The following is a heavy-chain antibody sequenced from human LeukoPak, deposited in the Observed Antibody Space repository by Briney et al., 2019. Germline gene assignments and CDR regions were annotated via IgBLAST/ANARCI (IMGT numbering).Heavy chain of an antibody. V-gene: IGHV3-21*01. Sequence: GGSLRLSCAASGFIFSTYSMNWVRQAPGKGLEWVSSISSSSSHIYYADSVKGRLTISRDNAKNSLYLQIYSLRAQDTAVYYCARDTRFGALYDSSYHGMDVWGKGTTVTASS. CDR1: GFIFSTYS. D-gene: IGHD3-10*01. CDR3: ARDTRFGALYDSSYHGMDV. CDR2: ISSSSSHI. J-gene: IGHJ6*04.